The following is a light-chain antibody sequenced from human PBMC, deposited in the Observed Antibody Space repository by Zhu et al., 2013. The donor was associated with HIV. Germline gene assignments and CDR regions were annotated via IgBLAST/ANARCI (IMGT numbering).Light chain of an antibody. CDR1: QSISSY. Sequence: DIQMTQSPSSLSASVGDRVTITCRASQSISSYLNWYQQKPGKAPKLLIYAASSLQSGVPSRFSGSGSGTDFTLTISSLQPEDFATYYCQQSYGHFGGGTKVEIK. CDR2: AAS. V-gene: IGKV1-39*01. J-gene: IGKJ4*01. CDR3: QQSYGH.